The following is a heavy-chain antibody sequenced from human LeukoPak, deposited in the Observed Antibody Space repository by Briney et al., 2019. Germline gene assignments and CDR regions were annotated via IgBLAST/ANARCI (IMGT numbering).Heavy chain of an antibody. D-gene: IGHD6-19*01. CDR2: ISSSGGNI. V-gene: IGHV3-48*03. Sequence: GGSLRLSCAASGFTLSSNEMNWVRQAPGKGLEWLSYISSSGGNIHYVDSVKGRFTISRDNAKNSLFLQMNSLRAEDTAVYYCASRVHYSSGWIDIWGQGTMVTVSS. CDR1: GFTLSSNE. CDR3: ASRVHYSSGWIDI. J-gene: IGHJ3*02.